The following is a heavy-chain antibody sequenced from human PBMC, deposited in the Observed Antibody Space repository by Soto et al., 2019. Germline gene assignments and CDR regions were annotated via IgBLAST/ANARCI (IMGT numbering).Heavy chain of an antibody. CDR1: GGTFSSYT. V-gene: IGHV1-69*02. D-gene: IGHD2-8*01. CDR2: IIPILGIA. J-gene: IGHJ4*02. Sequence: QVQLVQSGAEVKKPGSSVKVSCKASGGTFSSYTISWVRQAPGQGLEWMGRIIPILGIANYAQKVQGRVTITADKSTSTAYMELSSLRSEDTAVYYCARGEGYCTNGVCLDYWGQGTLVTVSS. CDR3: ARGEGYCTNGVCLDY.